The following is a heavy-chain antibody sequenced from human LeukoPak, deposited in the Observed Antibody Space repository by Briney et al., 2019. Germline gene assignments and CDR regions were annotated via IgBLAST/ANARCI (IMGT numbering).Heavy chain of an antibody. J-gene: IGHJ4*02. D-gene: IGHD4-11*01. CDR2: VYYSGST. Sequence: SQTLSLTCTVSGGSISSGGYYWTWIRQLPGKGLEWIGYVYYSGSTYYNPSLKSRVTISVDTSKNQFSLKLSSVTAADTAVYFCVRDNSIYGTTYFDYWGQGTLVTVSS. CDR1: GGSISSGGYY. CDR3: VRDNSIYGTTYFDY. V-gene: IGHV4-31*03.